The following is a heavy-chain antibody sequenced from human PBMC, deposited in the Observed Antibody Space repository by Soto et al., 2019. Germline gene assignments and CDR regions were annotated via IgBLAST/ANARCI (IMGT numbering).Heavy chain of an antibody. D-gene: IGHD6-19*01. J-gene: IGHJ4*02. CDR2: IYNNETF. CDR1: GASVSSGSFY. V-gene: IGHV4-61*01. CDR3: ARVLLRYSSSHIFDS. Sequence: SETLSLTCSVSGASVSSGSFYWSWIRQPPGKGLEWIGFIYNNETFNYNPSLKSRVTLSVDTSKHQFSLKLSSVTAADTAVYYCARVLLRYSSSHIFDSWGQGALVTL.